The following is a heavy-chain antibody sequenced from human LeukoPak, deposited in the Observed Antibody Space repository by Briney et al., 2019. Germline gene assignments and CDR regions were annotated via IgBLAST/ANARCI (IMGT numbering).Heavy chain of an antibody. CDR2: ISWDGGST. J-gene: IGHJ4*02. Sequence: GGSLRLSCAASGFTFDDYAMHWVRQAPGKGLEWVSLISWDGGSTYYADSVKGRFTISRDNSKNSLYLQMNSLRAEDTALYYCAKAAPRDYGSGSYYPHFDYWGQGTLVTVSS. CDR3: AKAAPRDYGSGSYYPHFDY. CDR1: GFTFDDYA. V-gene: IGHV3-43D*03. D-gene: IGHD3-10*01.